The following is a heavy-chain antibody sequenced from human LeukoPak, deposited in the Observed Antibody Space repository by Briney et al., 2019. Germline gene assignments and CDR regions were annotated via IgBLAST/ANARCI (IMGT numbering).Heavy chain of an antibody. J-gene: IGHJ6*03. CDR3: ATGSMTTRYYYYFHMDV. D-gene: IGHD4-11*01. Sequence: SETLSLTCTVSGGSINSTRCYWGWIRQPPGKGLEWIGSIYYSGDTHYNPSLRSRVTISVDTSKNQFSLRMHSMTAADTSFYYCATGSMTTRYYYYFHMDVWGPGTTITVSS. CDR2: IYYSGDT. V-gene: IGHV4-39*01. CDR1: GGSINSTRCY.